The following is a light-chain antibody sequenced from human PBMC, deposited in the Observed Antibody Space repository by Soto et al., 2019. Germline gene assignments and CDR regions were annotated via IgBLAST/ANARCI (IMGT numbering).Light chain of an antibody. CDR1: SSNIGGNT. Sequence: QSVLTQPPSASGTPGQRVTISCSTSSSNIGGNTVNWYQQVPGTAPKLLIYSYDQRPSGVPDRFSGSKSGTSASLAISGLQSEDEADYYCAAWDASLNGYVLGTGTKVTVL. V-gene: IGLV1-44*01. CDR2: SYD. J-gene: IGLJ1*01. CDR3: AAWDASLNGYV.